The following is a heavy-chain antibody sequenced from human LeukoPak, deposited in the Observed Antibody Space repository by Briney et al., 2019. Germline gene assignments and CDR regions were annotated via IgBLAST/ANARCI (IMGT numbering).Heavy chain of an antibody. CDR2: ISPLSGNT. CDR3: ARDYRAVPAY. CDR1: GYTFSSYG. V-gene: IGHV1-18*01. J-gene: IGHJ4*02. D-gene: IGHD3-16*02. Sequence: ASVRVSCKASGYTFSSYGINWVRQAPGQGLEWMGWISPLSGNTDYAQNFQGRVTMTTDTSSSTAYMELRSLRSDDTAIYYWARDYRAVPAYWGQGTLLTVSS.